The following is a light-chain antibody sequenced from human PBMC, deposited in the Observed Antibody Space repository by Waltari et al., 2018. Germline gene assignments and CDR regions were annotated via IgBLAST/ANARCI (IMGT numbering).Light chain of an antibody. CDR2: YVT. J-gene: IGLJ3*02. CDR3: SSYTSSSSLV. Sequence: QSALTQPASVSGSPGQSITISCTGTSSDVGGYNYVSWYQQHPGQAPKLMIYYVTTRPSVVSNRFSGSNSGNTASLTISGRQAEDEADYYCSSYTSSSSLVFGGGTKLTVL. CDR1: SSDVGGYNY. V-gene: IGLV2-14*01.